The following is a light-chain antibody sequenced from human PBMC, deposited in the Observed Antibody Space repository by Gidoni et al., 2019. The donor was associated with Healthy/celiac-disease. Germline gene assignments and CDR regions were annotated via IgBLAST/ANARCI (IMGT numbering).Light chain of an antibody. CDR1: QSVSSY. CDR2: DAS. J-gene: IGKJ1*01. Sequence: EIVLTQSPATLSLSPGERATLSCRASQSVSSYLAWYQQKPGQAPRLLIYDASNRATGIPARFSGSGSGTDFTLTISSLEPEDFAVYYCQQRSNWPSGTFXXXTKVEIK. CDR3: QQRSNWPSGT. V-gene: IGKV3-11*01.